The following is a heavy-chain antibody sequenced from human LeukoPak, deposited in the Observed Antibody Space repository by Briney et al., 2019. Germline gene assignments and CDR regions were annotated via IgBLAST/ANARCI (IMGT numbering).Heavy chain of an antibody. Sequence: SETLSLTCAVYGGSFSGYYWSWLRQPPGKGLEWIGEINHSGSTNYNPSLKSRVTISVDTSKNQFSLKLSSVTAADTAVYYCARLKGLLNDFWSGYYTYYFDYWGQGTLVTVSS. CDR2: INHSGST. J-gene: IGHJ4*02. D-gene: IGHD3-3*01. CDR3: ARLKGLLNDFWSGYYTYYFDY. CDR1: GGSFSGYY. V-gene: IGHV4-34*01.